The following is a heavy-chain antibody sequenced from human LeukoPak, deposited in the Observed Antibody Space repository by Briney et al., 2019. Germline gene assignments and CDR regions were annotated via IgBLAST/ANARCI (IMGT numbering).Heavy chain of an antibody. CDR2: IYYSGST. D-gene: IGHD2-2*01. CDR1: GGSISSSSYY. J-gene: IGHJ6*02. CDR3: ARDMWDIVVVPAALHHYYYGMDV. Sequence: SETLSLTCTVSGGSISSSSYYWGWIRQPPGKGLEWIGSIYYSGSTYYNPSLKSRVTISVDTSKNQFSLKLSSVTAADTAVYYCARDMWDIVVVPAALHHYYYGMDVWGQGTTVTVSS. V-gene: IGHV4-39*02.